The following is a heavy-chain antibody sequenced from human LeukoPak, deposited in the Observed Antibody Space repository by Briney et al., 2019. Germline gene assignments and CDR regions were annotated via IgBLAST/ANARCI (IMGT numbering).Heavy chain of an antibody. CDR1: GGSISSGGYY. D-gene: IGHD3-22*01. V-gene: IGHV4-31*03. CDR3: ARDLFYYDSSGSKAHYFDY. Sequence: PSETLSLTCTVSGGSISSGGYYWSWIRQHPGKGLEWIGNIYYSGSTYYNPSLKSRVTISVDTSKNQFSLKLSSVTAADTAVYYCARDLFYYDSSGSKAHYFDYWGQGTLVTVSS. CDR2: IYYSGST. J-gene: IGHJ4*02.